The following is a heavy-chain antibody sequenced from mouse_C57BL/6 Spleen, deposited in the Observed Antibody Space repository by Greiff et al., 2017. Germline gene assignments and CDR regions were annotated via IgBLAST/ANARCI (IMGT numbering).Heavy chain of an antibody. CDR3: AKAYYSSNYAMDY. D-gene: IGHD2-5*01. V-gene: IGHV1-82*01. J-gene: IGHJ4*01. CDR1: GYAFSSSW. CDR2: IYPGDGDT. Sequence: VQLQQSGPELVKPGASVKLSCKASGYAFSSSWMNWVKQRPGKGLEWIGRIYPGDGDTNYNGKFKGKATLTADKSSSTAYMQLSSLTSEDSAVYICAKAYYSSNYAMDYWGQGTSVTVSS.